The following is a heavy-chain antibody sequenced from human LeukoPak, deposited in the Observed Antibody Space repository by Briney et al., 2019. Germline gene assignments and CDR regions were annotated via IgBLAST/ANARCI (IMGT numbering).Heavy chain of an antibody. CDR2: ISSGSGTT. CDR3: ARDVVGIYCSSTSCYGMDV. Sequence: GGSLRLSCAASGFTFSDYYMSWIRQAPGKGLEWVSYISSGSGTTYSADSVKGRFTISRDNAKNSLYLQMNSLRAEDTAVYYCARDVVGIYCSSTSCYGMDVWGQGTTVTVSS. D-gene: IGHD2-2*01. CDR1: GFTFSDYY. J-gene: IGHJ6*02. V-gene: IGHV3-11*04.